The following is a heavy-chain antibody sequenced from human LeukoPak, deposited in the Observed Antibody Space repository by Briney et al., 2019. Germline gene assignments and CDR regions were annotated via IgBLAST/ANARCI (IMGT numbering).Heavy chain of an antibody. D-gene: IGHD2-15*01. J-gene: IGHJ1*01. CDR2: ISHTGSLI. CDR1: GFTSIPSE. Sequence: PGGSPRLSCAASGFTSIPSELNWVRQAPGKGLEWISYISHTGSLIYYADSVKGRFTISRDNANNFLYLQMDSLRVEDTGIYYCSSYCSEGTCYGYFHHWGQGTLVSVSS. V-gene: IGHV3-48*03. CDR3: SSYCSEGTCYGYFHH.